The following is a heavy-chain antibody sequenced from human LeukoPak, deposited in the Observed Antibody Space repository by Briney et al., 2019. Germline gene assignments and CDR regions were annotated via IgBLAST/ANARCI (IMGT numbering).Heavy chain of an antibody. CDR2: ISSSSSYI. D-gene: IGHD6-19*01. V-gene: IGHV3-21*01. CDR3: ARDLSSGWYPGYFDY. J-gene: IGHJ4*02. CDR1: GFTFSSYS. Sequence: GGSLRLSCAASGFTFSSYSMNWVRQAPGKGLEWVSSISSSSSYIYYADSVKGRFTISRDNAKNSLYQQMNSLRAEDTAVYYCARDLSSGWYPGYFDYWGQGTLVTVSS.